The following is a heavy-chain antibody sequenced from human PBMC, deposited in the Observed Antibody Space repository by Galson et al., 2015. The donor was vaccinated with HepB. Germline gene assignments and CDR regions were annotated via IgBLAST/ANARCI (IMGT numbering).Heavy chain of an antibody. CDR2: ISWNNATI. CDR3: AKDIGGYGDYLFDS. J-gene: IGHJ4*01. CDR1: GFTFDGYA. D-gene: IGHD4-17*01. V-gene: IGHV3-9*01. Sequence: SLRLSCAASGFTFDGYAMHWVRQAPGKGLEWVSHISWNNATIHYADSVKGRFTISRDNAKNSLYLQMNSLRAEDTALYYCAKDIGGYGDYLFDSWGHGTLVTVSS.